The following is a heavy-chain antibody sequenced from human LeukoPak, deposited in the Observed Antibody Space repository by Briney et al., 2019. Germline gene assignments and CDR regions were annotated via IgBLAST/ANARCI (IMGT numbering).Heavy chain of an antibody. J-gene: IGHJ4*02. CDR1: GFTFIDYD. CDR3: ARGGIQVSGIDEFDY. D-gene: IGHD6-19*01. CDR2: IGIRGDT. V-gene: IGHV3-13*01. Sequence: GSLRLSCAASGFTFIDYDMHWVRQVIGKGLEWVSAIGIRGDTHYSGSVKGRFTISRENAVSSLYLQMNSLRAEDTAVYYCARGGIQVSGIDEFDYWGQGTLVTVSS.